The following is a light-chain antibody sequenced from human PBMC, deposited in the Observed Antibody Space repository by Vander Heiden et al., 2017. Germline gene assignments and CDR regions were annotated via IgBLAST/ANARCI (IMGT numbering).Light chain of an antibody. V-gene: IGLV1-51*01. CDR3: GTWDSSLSALV. Sequence: QSVLTQPPSVFTAPGQKVTISCSGSSSNIGNNYVPWYQQLPGAAPKLLIYDNNKRPSGIPDRFSGSKSGTSATLGITGLQSGDEADYYCGTWDSSLSALVFGGGTKLTVL. CDR2: DNN. J-gene: IGLJ3*02. CDR1: SSNIGNNY.